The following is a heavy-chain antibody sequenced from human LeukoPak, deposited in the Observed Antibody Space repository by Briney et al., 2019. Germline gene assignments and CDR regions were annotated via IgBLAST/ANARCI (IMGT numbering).Heavy chain of an antibody. D-gene: IGHD3-3*01. V-gene: IGHV1-2*02. CDR2: INPNSGGT. CDR1: GYTFTSYA. J-gene: IGHJ5*02. CDR3: ARDPRITIFGVVPNNWFDP. Sequence: ASVKVSCKASGYTFTSYAMHWVRQAPGQGLEWMGWINPNSGGTNYAQKFQGRVTMTRDTSISTAYMELSRLRSDDTAVYYCARDPRITIFGVVPNNWFDPWGQGTLVTVSS.